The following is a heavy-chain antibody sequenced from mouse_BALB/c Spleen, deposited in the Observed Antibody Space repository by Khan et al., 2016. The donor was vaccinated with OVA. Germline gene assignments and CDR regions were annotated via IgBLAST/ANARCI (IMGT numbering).Heavy chain of an antibody. D-gene: IGHD2-13*01. CDR3: ATLYGDEPY. Sequence: QMQLEESGPGLVAPSQSLSITCTVSGFSLNNYGVHWLRQPPGKGLEWLGVIWAGGSTNYNSALMSRLSISKDNSKGQVFLKMNSLQTEDTAMYYCATLYGDEPYWGQGTLVTVSA. J-gene: IGHJ3*01. CDR2: IWAGGST. CDR1: GFSLNNYG. V-gene: IGHV2-9*02.